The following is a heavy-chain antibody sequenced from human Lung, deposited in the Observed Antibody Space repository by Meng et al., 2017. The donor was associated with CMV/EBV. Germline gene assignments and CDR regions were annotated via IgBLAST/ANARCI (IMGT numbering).Heavy chain of an antibody. CDR2: ITPSSGGT. CDR1: GYTFTGYY. D-gene: IGHD7-27*01. J-gene: IGHJ4*02. Sequence: VGLVQSGAEGKEPGASVKFACKATGYTFTGYYMHWLRQAPGQGLEWVGRITPSSGGTTYAQKFQGRVTMTRDTSISTAYMELSSLRSYDAAIYYGVRANLGSADYWGQGTLVTVSS. V-gene: IGHV1-2*06. CDR3: VRANLGSADY.